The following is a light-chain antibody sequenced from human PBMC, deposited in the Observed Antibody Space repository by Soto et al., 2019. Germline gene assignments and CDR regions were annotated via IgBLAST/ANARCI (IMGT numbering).Light chain of an antibody. CDR3: SSYTTRSTRVV. Sequence: QSALTQPASVSGSPGQSITISCTGTSSDVGGYNFVSWYQQHPGKAPKLMIYEVSYRPSGVSNRFSGSKSGNTASLTISGLQAEDEADYYCSSYTTRSTRVVFGGGTKLTVL. J-gene: IGLJ2*01. CDR1: SSDVGGYNF. CDR2: EVS. V-gene: IGLV2-14*01.